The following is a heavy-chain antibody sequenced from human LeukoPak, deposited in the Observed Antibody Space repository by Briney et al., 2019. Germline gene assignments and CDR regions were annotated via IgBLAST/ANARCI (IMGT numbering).Heavy chain of an antibody. CDR1: GYTFTGYY. CDR2: INPNSGGT. D-gene: IGHD1-7*01. V-gene: IGHV1-2*02. Sequence: ASVKVSCKASGYTFTGYYMHWVRQAPGQGLEWMGWINPNSGGTNYAQKFQGRVTMTRDTSISTAYMELSRLRSDDTAVYYCARAVYNWNLDYYYYMDVWGKGTTVTVSS. J-gene: IGHJ6*03. CDR3: ARAVYNWNLDYYYYMDV.